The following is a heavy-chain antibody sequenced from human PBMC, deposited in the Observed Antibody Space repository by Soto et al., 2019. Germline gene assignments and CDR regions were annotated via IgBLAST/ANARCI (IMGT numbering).Heavy chain of an antibody. CDR1: GGTFSSYT. D-gene: IGHD3-3*01. CDR2: IIPILGIA. CDR3: AREGVVIISGPHDAFDI. Sequence: GASVKVSCKASGGTFSSYTISWVRQAPGQGLEWMGRIIPILGIANYAQKFQGRVTITADKSTSTAYMELSSLRSEDTAVYYCAREGVVIISGPHDAFDIWGQGTMVTVSS. V-gene: IGHV1-69*04. J-gene: IGHJ3*02.